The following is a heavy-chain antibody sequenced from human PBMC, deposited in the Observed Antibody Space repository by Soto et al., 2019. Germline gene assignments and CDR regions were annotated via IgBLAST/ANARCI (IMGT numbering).Heavy chain of an antibody. CDR2: INHSGST. CDR1: GGSFSGYY. D-gene: IGHD3-10*01. J-gene: IGHJ4*02. V-gene: IGHV4-34*01. Sequence: SETLSLTYAVYGGSFSGYYWSWIRQPPGKGLEWIGEINHSGSTNYNPSLKSRVTISVDTSKNQFSLKLSSVTAADTAVYYCARGVTMVRGVIQDLFDYWGQGTLVTVSS. CDR3: ARGVTMVRGVIQDLFDY.